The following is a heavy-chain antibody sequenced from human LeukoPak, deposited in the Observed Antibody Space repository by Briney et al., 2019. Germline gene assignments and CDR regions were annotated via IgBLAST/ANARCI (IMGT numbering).Heavy chain of an antibody. J-gene: IGHJ4*02. D-gene: IGHD3-22*01. CDR2: ISGSGDNT. V-gene: IGHV3-23*01. CDR1: GFTFSSYA. CDR3: AKGSYYDSSGSFYFDY. Sequence: PGGSLRLSCAASGFTFSSYAMSWVRQAPGKGLEWVSGISGSGDNTYYADSVKGRFTISRDYSKNTLYVQVNSLGTEDTAAYYCAKGSYYDSSGSFYFDYWGQGTLVTVSS.